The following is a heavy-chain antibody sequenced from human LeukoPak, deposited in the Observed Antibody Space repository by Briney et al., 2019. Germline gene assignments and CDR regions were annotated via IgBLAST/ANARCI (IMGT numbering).Heavy chain of an antibody. CDR1: GFTFSIYS. CDR3: ARDRGYFDN. V-gene: IGHV3-21*01. CDR2: ITSSSNYI. J-gene: IGHJ4*02. Sequence: GGSLRLSCAASGFTFSIYSMNWVSQAPGKGLEWLSSITSSSNYIYYADSVKGRFTISRDNVQNSLYLQMNSLRAEDTAMYYCARDRGYFDNWGQGTLVTVSS.